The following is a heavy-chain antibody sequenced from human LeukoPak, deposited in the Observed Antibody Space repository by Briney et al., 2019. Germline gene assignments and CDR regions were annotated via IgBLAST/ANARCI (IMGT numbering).Heavy chain of an antibody. CDR2: IIPIFGTA. J-gene: IGHJ4*02. Sequence: SVKVSCKASGGTFSSYAISWVRQAPGQGLEWMGRIIPIFGTANYAQKFQGRVTITTDESTSTAYMELSSLRSEDTAVCYCASGSRGYYFSYGGQGTLVTVSS. CDR3: ASGSRGYYFSY. V-gene: IGHV1-69*05. D-gene: IGHD3-22*01. CDR1: GGTFSSYA.